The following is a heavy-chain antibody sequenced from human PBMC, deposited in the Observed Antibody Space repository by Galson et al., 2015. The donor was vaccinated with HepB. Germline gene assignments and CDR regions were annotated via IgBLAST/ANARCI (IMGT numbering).Heavy chain of an antibody. J-gene: IGHJ6*02. CDR1: GFTFNSYN. D-gene: IGHD6-19*01. CDR3: ARAILSLRIAVAGPVYGMDA. V-gene: IGHV3-21*01. CDR2: IRSSSSYI. Sequence: SLRLSCAASGFTFNSYNMNWVRQAPGKGLEWVSSIRSSSSYISYADSVKGRFTISRDNAKNSLYLQMNSLRAEDTAVYYCARAILSLRIAVAGPVYGMDAWGQGTTVTVSS.